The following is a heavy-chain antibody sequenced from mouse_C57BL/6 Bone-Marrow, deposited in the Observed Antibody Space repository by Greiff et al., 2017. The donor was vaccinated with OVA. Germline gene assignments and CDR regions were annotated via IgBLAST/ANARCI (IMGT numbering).Heavy chain of an antibody. J-gene: IGHJ2*01. Sequence: EVKLQESGGGLVKPGGSLKLSCAASGFTFSDYGMHWVRQAPEKGLEWVAYISSGSSTIYYADTVKGRFTISRDNAKNTLFLQMTSLRSEDTAMYYCARTLTTVVAGDYWGQGTTLTVSS. CDR1: GFTFSDYG. CDR2: ISSGSSTI. D-gene: IGHD1-1*01. V-gene: IGHV5-17*01. CDR3: ARTLTTVVAGDY.